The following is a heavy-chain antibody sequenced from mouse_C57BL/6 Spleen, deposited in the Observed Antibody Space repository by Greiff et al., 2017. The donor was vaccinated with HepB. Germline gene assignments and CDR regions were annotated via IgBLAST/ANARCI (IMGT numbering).Heavy chain of an antibody. CDR2: ISNGGGST. J-gene: IGHJ4*01. Sequence: EVMLVESGGGLVQPGGSLKLSCAASGFTFSDYYMYWVRQTPEKRLEWVAYISNGGGSTYYPDTVKGRFTISRDNAKNTLYLQMSRLKSEDTAMYYCARQKENGNFYYYAMDYWGQGTSVTVSS. V-gene: IGHV5-12*01. D-gene: IGHD2-1*01. CDR3: ARQKENGNFYYYAMDY. CDR1: GFTFSDYY.